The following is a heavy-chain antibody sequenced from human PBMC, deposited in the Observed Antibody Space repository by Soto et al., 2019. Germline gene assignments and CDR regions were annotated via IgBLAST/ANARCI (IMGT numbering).Heavy chain of an antibody. CDR2: IFHSGST. V-gene: IGHV4-31*03. CDR3: VRGGIAGHWFDP. CDR1: RAFINRGGFY. D-gene: IGHD2-15*01. Sequence: SETLSLTCSVSRAFINRGGFYYSWIRQPPGKGLEWLGYIFHSGSTLYTPSLRGRLTLSADTSRNQLSLHLTSVTAADTAVYYCVRGGIAGHWFDPWGQGILVTVSS. J-gene: IGHJ5*02.